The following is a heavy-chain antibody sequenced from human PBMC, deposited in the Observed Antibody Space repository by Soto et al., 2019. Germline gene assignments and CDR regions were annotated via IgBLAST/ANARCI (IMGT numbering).Heavy chain of an antibody. V-gene: IGHV4-59*01. CDR2: IYYSGST. D-gene: IGHD3-9*01. CDR3: ARAITYYDILTGPGPFFDY. Sequence: SETLSLTCTVSGGSISSYYWSWIRQPPGKGLEWIGYIYYSGSTNYNPSLKSRVTISVDTSKNQFSLKLSSVTAADTAVYYCARAITYYDILTGPGPFFDYWGKGTLVTVPS. CDR1: GGSISSYY. J-gene: IGHJ4*02.